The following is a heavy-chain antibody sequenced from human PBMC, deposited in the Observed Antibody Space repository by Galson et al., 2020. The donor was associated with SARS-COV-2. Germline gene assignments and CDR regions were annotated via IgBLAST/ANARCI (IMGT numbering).Heavy chain of an antibody. CDR3: ARSYSGSYFNWFDA. Sequence: TGGSLRLSCAASGFTFSSYAMHWVRQAPGKGLEWVAVISYDGSNKYYADSVKGRFTTSRDNSKNTLYLQMNSLSAEDTAVYYCARSYSGSYFNWFDAWGQGTLVTVSS. V-gene: IGHV3-30-3*01. CDR2: ISYDGSNK. CDR1: GFTFSSYA. D-gene: IGHD1-26*01. J-gene: IGHJ5*02.